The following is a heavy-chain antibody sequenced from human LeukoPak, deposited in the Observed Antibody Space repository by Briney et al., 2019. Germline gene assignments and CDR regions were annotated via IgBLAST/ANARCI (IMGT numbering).Heavy chain of an antibody. J-gene: IGHJ5*02. Sequence: SETLSLTCTVSGGSIGSYYWSWIRQPAGKGLEWIGRIYSSVGTNYNPSLKGRVAMSVDTSNNQFSLKLSSVTAADTAVYYCARDLVVPPYNWFDPWGQGTLVTVSS. CDR1: GGSIGSYY. V-gene: IGHV4-4*07. CDR3: ARDLVVPPYNWFDP. CDR2: IYSSVGT. D-gene: IGHD2-2*01.